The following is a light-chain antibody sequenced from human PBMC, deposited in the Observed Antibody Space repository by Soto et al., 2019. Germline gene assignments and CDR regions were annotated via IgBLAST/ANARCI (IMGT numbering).Light chain of an antibody. V-gene: IGKV3D-15*01. CDR1: QSVNSN. CDR2: GAS. CDR3: QQRNMWPIT. J-gene: IGKJ5*01. Sequence: DRVITHSPASLSVSPGERATLSCRASQSVNSNFAWYQQKPGQAPRLLIYGASTRATDTPPRFSGSGSGTDFTLTSSRLEPEDAAVYYCQQRNMWPITFGQGTRLEIK.